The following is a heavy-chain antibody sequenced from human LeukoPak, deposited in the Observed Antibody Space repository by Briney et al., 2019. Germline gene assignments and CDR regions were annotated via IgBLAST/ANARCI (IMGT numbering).Heavy chain of an antibody. Sequence: ASVKVSCKASGYTFTDYYMYWLRQAPGQGLEWMGWINPNSGAATYAQRFQGRVTMTRDTPISTDYMELSRLRSDDTAVYYCARDGDTVMPDFDYWGQGTLVTVSS. J-gene: IGHJ4*02. CDR2: INPNSGAA. D-gene: IGHD3-16*01. CDR1: GYTFTDYY. CDR3: ARDGDTVMPDFDY. V-gene: IGHV1-2*02.